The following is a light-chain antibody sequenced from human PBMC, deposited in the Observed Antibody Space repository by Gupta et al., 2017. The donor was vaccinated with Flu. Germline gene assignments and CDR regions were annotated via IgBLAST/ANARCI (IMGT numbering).Light chain of an antibody. V-gene: IGKV1-39*01. J-gene: IGKJ3*01. CDR1: RSVGRY. CDR3: QRTFWPPVT. Sequence: DTVTITCPERRSVGRYVHWYQKKPGTPPKLLIDSITNLKSGVPSWFSGRGCRADFTLTISSLQAEYVGIYCCQRTFWPPVTFGGGTKVDIK. CDR2: SIT.